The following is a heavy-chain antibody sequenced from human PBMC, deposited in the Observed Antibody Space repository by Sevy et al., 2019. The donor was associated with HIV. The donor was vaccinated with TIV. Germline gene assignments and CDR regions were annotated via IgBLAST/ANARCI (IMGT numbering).Heavy chain of an antibody. CDR3: AIRGSGYSSGWSPAFDY. CDR1: GYTFTSYD. Sequence: TSVKVSCKASGYTFTSYDINWVRQATGQGLEWTGWMNPNSGNTGYAQKFQGRVTMTRNTSISTAYMELSSLRSEDTAVYYCAIRGSGYSSGWSPAFDYWGQGTLVTVSS. D-gene: IGHD6-19*01. J-gene: IGHJ4*02. V-gene: IGHV1-8*01. CDR2: MNPNSGNT.